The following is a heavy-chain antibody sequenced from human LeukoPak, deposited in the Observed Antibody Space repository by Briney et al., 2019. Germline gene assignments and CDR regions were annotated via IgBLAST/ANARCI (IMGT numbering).Heavy chain of an antibody. CDR2: IDPANGNI. Sequence: ASVKVSCKASGYTFNSYGICWVRHAPGQGLEWRGWIDPANGNIKYAEKLQGRVTMTTDTSTSTAYMDLRSLRSDDTAVYYCARDGVSGHFDYWGRGTLVTVSS. CDR1: GYTFNSYG. CDR3: ARDGVSGHFDY. V-gene: IGHV1-18*01. D-gene: IGHD3-3*01. J-gene: IGHJ4*01.